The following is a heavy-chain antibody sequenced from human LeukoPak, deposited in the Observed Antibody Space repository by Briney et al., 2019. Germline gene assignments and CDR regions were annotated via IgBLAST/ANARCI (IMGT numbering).Heavy chain of an antibody. CDR3: AHRPTTVTAGRNAFDI. CDR2: IYWNDDK. CDR1: GLSRSTSGVG. J-gene: IGHJ3*02. D-gene: IGHD4-17*01. V-gene: IGHV2-5*01. Sequence: SGPTLVHPTQPLTLTCTFSGLSRSTSGVGVGWIRQPPVKALEWLALIYWNDDKRYSPSLKTRLTITKDTSKNQVVLTMTNMDPVDTATYYCAHRPTTVTAGRNAFDIWGQGTMVTVSS.